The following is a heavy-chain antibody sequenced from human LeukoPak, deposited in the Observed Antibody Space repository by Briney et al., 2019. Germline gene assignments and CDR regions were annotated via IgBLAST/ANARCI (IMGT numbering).Heavy chain of an antibody. V-gene: IGHV3-30*02. CDR2: IRFDGSNK. Sequence: PGGSLRLSCAASGFTFSAYGMHWVRQAPGRGLEWVAFIRFDGSNKYYADSVKGRFIISRDDSRNMLYLQMNSLRIEDTAVYYCANLPRWSGDLFIDYWGQGTPATVSS. CDR3: ANLPRWSGDLFIDY. J-gene: IGHJ4*02. D-gene: IGHD3-10*01. CDR1: GFTFSAYG.